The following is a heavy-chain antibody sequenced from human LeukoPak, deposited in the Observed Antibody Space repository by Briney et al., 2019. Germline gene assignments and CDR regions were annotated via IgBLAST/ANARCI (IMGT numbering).Heavy chain of an antibody. J-gene: IGHJ4*02. CDR1: GFAFSTYW. V-gene: IGHV3-7*01. CDR3: TRDFVF. Sequence: GGSLRLSCAASGFAFSTYWMDWVRQAPGKGLERVGNINQDGSVEHYVDSVRGRFTISRDNARNSVYLQMNALRVEDTAVYYCTRDFVFWGQGTLVTASS. D-gene: IGHD3-3*01. CDR2: INQDGSVE.